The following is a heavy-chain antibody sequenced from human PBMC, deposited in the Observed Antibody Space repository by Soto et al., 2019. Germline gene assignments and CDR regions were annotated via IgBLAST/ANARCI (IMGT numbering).Heavy chain of an antibody. J-gene: IGHJ4*02. CDR3: ARDGNKGVATPPLYYFDY. CDR2: INAGNGNT. V-gene: IGHV1-3*01. D-gene: IGHD5-12*01. Sequence: GASMKVSCKASGYTFTSYAMHWVRQAPGQRLEWMGWINAGNGNTKYSQKFQGRVTITRDTSAGTAYMELSSLRSEDTAVYYCARDGNKGVATPPLYYFDYWGQGTLVTV. CDR1: GYTFTSYA.